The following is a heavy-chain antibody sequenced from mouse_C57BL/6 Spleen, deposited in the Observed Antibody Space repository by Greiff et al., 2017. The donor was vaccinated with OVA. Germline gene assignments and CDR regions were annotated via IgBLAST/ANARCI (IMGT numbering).Heavy chain of an antibody. V-gene: IGHV5-6*01. CDR2: ISSDGSYT. Sequence: EVQLVESGGDLVKPGGSLTLSCAASGFTFSSYGMSWVRQTPDKRLEWVATISSDGSYTYYPDSVKGRFTISRDNAKNTLYLQMSSLKSEDTAMYYCARQDDYDYFDYWGQGTTLTVSS. J-gene: IGHJ2*01. CDR1: GFTFSSYG. D-gene: IGHD2-4*01. CDR3: ARQDDYDYFDY.